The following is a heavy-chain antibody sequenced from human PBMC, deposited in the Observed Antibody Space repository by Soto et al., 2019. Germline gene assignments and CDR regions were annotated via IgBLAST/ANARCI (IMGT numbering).Heavy chain of an antibody. CDR1: GGSISSGGYS. V-gene: IGHV4-30-2*01. CDR3: AAGGGLPRYY. CDR2: VYHSGST. Sequence: QLQLQESGSGLVKPSQTLSLTCAVSGGSISSGGYSWSWFRQPAGKGLEWIGYVYHSGSTYYNSSLRRRVIISINRSKNQFSLKLSSVTAADTAVYYCAAGGGLPRYYWGQGTLVTVSS. D-gene: IGHD5-12*01. J-gene: IGHJ4*02.